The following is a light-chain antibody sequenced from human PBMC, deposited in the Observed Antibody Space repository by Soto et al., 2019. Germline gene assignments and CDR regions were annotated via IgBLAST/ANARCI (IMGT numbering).Light chain of an antibody. J-gene: IGLJ2*01. Sequence: SYELTQPPSVSVSPGQTATIPCRGNNIENKSVHWYQEKPGQAPVLVVFDDSDRPTGIPERFSGSNSGNTATLTISRVEAGDEADYYCHVCYTRSDHPLVFGGGTKLTVL. CDR3: HVCYTRSDHPLV. V-gene: IGLV3-21*02. CDR2: DDS. CDR1: NIENKS.